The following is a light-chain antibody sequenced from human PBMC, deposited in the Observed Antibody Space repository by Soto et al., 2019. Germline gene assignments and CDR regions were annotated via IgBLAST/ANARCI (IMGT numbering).Light chain of an antibody. CDR2: LAS. CDR3: QQSYSTPHT. CDR1: QSVSNF. V-gene: IGKV1-39*01. J-gene: IGKJ5*01. Sequence: DIQITQSPSSLSASVGDRVSITCRASQSVSNFLNWYQQKPGKAPKLLIFLASGLQSGVPSRFSGSGSGTDFTLAISSMQPEDFANYYCQQSYSTPHTFGQGTRMEIK.